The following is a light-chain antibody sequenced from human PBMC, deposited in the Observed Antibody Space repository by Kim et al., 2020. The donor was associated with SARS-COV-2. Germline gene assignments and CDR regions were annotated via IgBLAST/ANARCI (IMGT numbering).Light chain of an antibody. CDR2: QES. Sequence: VSPGQTASITCSGDKLGDKFACWYQQRPGQSPVLVIYQESKRPSGIPERFSGSNSGNTATLAISGTQAMDEADYYCQAWDSSTHVVFGGGTQLTVL. CDR3: QAWDSSTHVV. V-gene: IGLV3-1*01. J-gene: IGLJ2*01. CDR1: KLGDKF.